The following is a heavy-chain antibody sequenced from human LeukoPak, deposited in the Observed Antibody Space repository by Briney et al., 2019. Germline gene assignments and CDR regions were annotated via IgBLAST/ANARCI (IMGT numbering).Heavy chain of an antibody. CDR2: ISAYNGNT. Sequence: ASVKVSCKASGYTFTSYGISWVRQAPGQGLERMGWISAYNGNTNYAQKLQGRVTMTTDTSTSTAYMELRSLRSDDTAVYYCARSASGSYSWYFDLWGRGTLVTVSS. V-gene: IGHV1-18*01. CDR1: GYTFTSYG. CDR3: ARSASGSYSWYFDL. D-gene: IGHD1-26*01. J-gene: IGHJ2*01.